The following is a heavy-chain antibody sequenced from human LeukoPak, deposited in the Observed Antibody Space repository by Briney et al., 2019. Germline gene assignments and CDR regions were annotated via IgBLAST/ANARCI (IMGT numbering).Heavy chain of an antibody. V-gene: IGHV1-69*13. Sequence: ASVKVSCKASGGTFSSYAISWVRQAPGQGLEWMGGIIPIFGTANYAQKFQGRVTITADESTSTAYMELSSLRSEDTAVYYCVREDYYDTSGFYLDDAFDIWGQGTMVTVSS. D-gene: IGHD3-22*01. CDR2: IIPIFGTA. CDR3: VREDYYDTSGFYLDDAFDI. CDR1: GGTFSSYA. J-gene: IGHJ3*02.